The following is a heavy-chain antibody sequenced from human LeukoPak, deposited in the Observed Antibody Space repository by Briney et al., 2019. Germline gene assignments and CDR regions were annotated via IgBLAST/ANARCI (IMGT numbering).Heavy chain of an antibody. D-gene: IGHD3-22*01. CDR1: GGSFSGYY. Sequence: SETLSLTCAVYGGSFSGYYWSWIRQPPGKGLEWIGEINHSGGTNYNPSLKSRVTISVDTSKNQFSLKLSSVTAADTAVYYCARLSRRYYDSRAFDYWGQGTLVTVSS. V-gene: IGHV4-34*01. CDR2: INHSGGT. CDR3: ARLSRRYYDSRAFDY. J-gene: IGHJ4*02.